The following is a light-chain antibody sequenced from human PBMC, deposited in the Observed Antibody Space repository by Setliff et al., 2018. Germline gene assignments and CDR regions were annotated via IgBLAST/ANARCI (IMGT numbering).Light chain of an antibody. CDR2: EVT. CDR1: SGDVFGYNY. J-gene: IGLJ2*01. CDR3: LSYTSKTTHAL. Sequence: QSALTQPPSASGSPGQSVTISCTGTSGDVFGYNYVSWYQQHPGKAPKLMIYEVTKRPSGVPDRFSGSKSGNTASLTVSGLRPEDEADYYCLSYTSKTTHALFGGGTQLTVL. V-gene: IGLV2-8*01.